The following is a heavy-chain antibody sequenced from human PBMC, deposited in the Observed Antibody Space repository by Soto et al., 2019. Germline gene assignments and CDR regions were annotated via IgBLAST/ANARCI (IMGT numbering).Heavy chain of an antibody. V-gene: IGHV1-69*19. CDR1: GGTFSSYA. CDR3: ARHTHYYDCSGFNWCDP. J-gene: IGHJ5*02. Sequence: QVPLVQSGAEVKKPGSSVKVSCKASGGTFSSYAISWVRQAPGQGLEWMGGIIPLYGTANYAQTFQGRATITADGSTSTAYIEERVMSSDDTAGYYCARHTHYYDCSGFNWCDPWGRGTLVTV. CDR2: IIPLYGTA. D-gene: IGHD3-22*01.